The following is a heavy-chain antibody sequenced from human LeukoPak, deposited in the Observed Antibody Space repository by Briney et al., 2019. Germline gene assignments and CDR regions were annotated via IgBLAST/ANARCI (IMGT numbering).Heavy chain of an antibody. J-gene: IGHJ4*02. CDR1: GSSISSSHYY. Sequence: PSETLSLTCSVSGSSISSSHYYWSWIRQPAGKGLEWIGRIFISGSTSYSPSLKSRVTISLDASKKHFSLKLSSVTAADTAVYYCARAYSWPSRFDHWGQGTLVTVSS. V-gene: IGHV4-61*02. CDR3: ARAYSWPSRFDH. D-gene: IGHD2-21*01. CDR2: IFISGST.